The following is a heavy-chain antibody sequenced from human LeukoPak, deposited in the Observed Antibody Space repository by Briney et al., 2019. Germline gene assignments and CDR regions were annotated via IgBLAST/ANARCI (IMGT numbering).Heavy chain of an antibody. D-gene: IGHD5-24*01. Sequence: PSETLSLTCTVSGGSFSSYYWSWIRQPAGKGLEWIGRIYTSGSTNYNSSLKSRVTMSVDTSKNQVSLKLSSVTAADTAVYYCATGDGYNSFDYWGQGILVTVSS. CDR1: GGSFSSYY. CDR3: ATGDGYNSFDY. J-gene: IGHJ4*02. V-gene: IGHV4-4*07. CDR2: IYTSGST.